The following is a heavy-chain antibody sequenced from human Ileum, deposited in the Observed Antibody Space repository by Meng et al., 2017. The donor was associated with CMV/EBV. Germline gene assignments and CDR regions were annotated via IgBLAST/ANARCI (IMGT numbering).Heavy chain of an antibody. CDR1: GGSISSSSYY. CDR3: ARGHCSSTSCYGGDWFDP. D-gene: IGHD2-2*01. Sequence: QLQLQGSGPGLVKPSEPLSLTRTVSGGSISSSSYYWGWIRQPPGKGLEWIGSIYYSGSTYYNPSLKSRVTISVDTSKNQFSLKLSSVTAADTAVYYCARGHCSSTSCYGGDWFDPWGQGTLVTVSS. CDR2: IYYSGST. J-gene: IGHJ5*02. V-gene: IGHV4-39*07.